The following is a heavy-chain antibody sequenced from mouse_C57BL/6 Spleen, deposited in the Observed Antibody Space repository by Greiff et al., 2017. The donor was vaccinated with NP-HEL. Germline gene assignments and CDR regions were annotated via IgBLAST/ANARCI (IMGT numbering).Heavy chain of an antibody. CDR3: ARRKTAQALYYYAMDY. Sequence: QVQLQQPGAELVKPGASVKLSCKASGYTFTSYWMQWVNQRPGQGLEWIGEIDPSDSYTNYNQKFKGKATLTVDTSSSTAYMQLSSLTSEDSAVYYCARRKTAQALYYYAMDYWGQGTSVTVSS. V-gene: IGHV1-50*01. CDR1: GYTFTSYW. D-gene: IGHD3-2*02. J-gene: IGHJ4*01. CDR2: IDPSDSYT.